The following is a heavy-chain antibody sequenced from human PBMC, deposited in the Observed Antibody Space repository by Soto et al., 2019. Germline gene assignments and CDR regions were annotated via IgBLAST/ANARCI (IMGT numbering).Heavy chain of an antibody. D-gene: IGHD3-3*01. V-gene: IGHV4-39*01. CDR3: ARHAAYQLRFLEWLLDWFDP. CDR1: GGSISSSSYY. CDR2: IYYSGST. Sequence: TSETLSLTCTVSGGSISSSSYYWGWIRQPPGKGLEWIGSIYYSGSTYYNPSLKSRVTISVDTSKNQFSLKLSSVTAADTAVYYCARHAAYQLRFLEWLLDWFDPWGQGTLVTV. J-gene: IGHJ5*02.